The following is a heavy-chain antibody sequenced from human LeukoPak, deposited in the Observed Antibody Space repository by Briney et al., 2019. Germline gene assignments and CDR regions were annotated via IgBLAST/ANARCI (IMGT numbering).Heavy chain of an antibody. Sequence: SETLSLTCTVSGGSISSSSYYWGWIRQPPGKGLEWIGSIYYSGSTYYNPSLKSRVTISVDTSKNQFSLKLSSVTAADTAVYYCARDREYYYDSSGYYYWGQGTLVTVSS. CDR3: ARDREYYYDSSGYYY. CDR2: IYYSGST. V-gene: IGHV4-39*07. D-gene: IGHD3-22*01. CDR1: GGSISSSSYY. J-gene: IGHJ4*02.